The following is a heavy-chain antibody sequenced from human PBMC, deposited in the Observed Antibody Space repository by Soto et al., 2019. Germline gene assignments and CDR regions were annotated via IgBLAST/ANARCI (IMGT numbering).Heavy chain of an antibody. CDR1: GGSLSDYF. J-gene: IGHJ3*02. V-gene: IGHV4-34*01. Sequence: PSETLSLTCVVSGGSLSDYFWSWIRQPPGMALEWIGEINHLGSINYNPSLKSRVTMSVDTSKNQFSLTLSSVTAADTAVYYCAREDSSRYYDDAFDIWGQGTMVTVSS. CDR2: INHLGSI. CDR3: AREDSSRYYDDAFDI. D-gene: IGHD3-22*01.